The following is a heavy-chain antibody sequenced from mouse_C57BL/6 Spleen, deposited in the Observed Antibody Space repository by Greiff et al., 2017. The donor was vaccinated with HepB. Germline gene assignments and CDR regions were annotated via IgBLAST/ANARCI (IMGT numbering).Heavy chain of an antibody. CDR2: IYPGDGDT. V-gene: IGHV1-82*01. CDR1: GYAFSSSW. D-gene: IGHD1-1*01. CDR3: ARWGHYGSKLHWYFDV. Sequence: QVQLQQSGPELVKPGASVKISCKASGYAFSSSWMNWVKQRPGKGLEWIGRIYPGDGDTNYNGKFKGKATLTADKSSSTAYMQLSSLTSEDSAVYFCARWGHYGSKLHWYFDVWGTGTTVTVSS. J-gene: IGHJ1*03.